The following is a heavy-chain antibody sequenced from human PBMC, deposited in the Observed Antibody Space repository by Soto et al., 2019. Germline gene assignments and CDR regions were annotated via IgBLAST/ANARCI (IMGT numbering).Heavy chain of an antibody. CDR1: GYTFTSYG. V-gene: IGHV1-18*01. CDR2: ISAYNGNT. CDR3: AREDCSGGSCYSGY. Sequence: ASVKVSCKASGYTFTSYGISWVRQAPGQGLEWMGWISAYNGNTNYAQKLQGRVTMTTDTSTSTAYMELRSLRSDDTAVYYCAREDCSGGSCYSGYWGQGTLVTVSS. J-gene: IGHJ4*02. D-gene: IGHD2-15*01.